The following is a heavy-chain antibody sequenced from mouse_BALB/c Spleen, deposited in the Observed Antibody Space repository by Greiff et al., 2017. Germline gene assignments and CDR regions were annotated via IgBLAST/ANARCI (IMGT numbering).Heavy chain of an antibody. V-gene: IGHV5-6-2*01. CDR1: GFTFSSYY. Sequence: DVMLVESGGGLVKLGGSLKLSCAASGFTFSSYYMSWVRQTPEKRLELVAAINSNGGSTYYPDTVKGRFTISRDNAKNTLYLQMSSLKSEDTALYYCARQGLGRRDYFDYWGQGTTLTVSS. CDR3: ARQGLGRRDYFDY. J-gene: IGHJ2*01. CDR2: INSNGGST. D-gene: IGHD3-3*01.